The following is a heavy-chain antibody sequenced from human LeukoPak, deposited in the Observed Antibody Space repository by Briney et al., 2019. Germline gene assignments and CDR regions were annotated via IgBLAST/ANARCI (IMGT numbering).Heavy chain of an antibody. J-gene: IGHJ5*02. CDR3: ARDLTSYYDILTGYYGGGWFDP. V-gene: IGHV1-46*01. Sequence: ASVKVSCKASGYTFTSYYMHWVRQAPGQGLEWMGIINPSGGSTSYAQKFQGRVTMTSDTSTSTVYMELSSLRSEDTAVYYCARDLTSYYDILTGYYGGGWFDPWGQGTLVTVSS. CDR2: INPSGGST. CDR1: GYTFTSYY. D-gene: IGHD3-9*01.